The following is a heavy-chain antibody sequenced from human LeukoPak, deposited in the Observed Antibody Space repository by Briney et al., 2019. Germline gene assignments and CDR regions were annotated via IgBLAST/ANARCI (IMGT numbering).Heavy chain of an antibody. J-gene: IGHJ3*02. CDR3: ARRAPGGLGAFDI. D-gene: IGHD1-26*01. CDR2: IYTSGST. CDR1: GGSISSGNYY. V-gene: IGHV4-61*02. Sequence: SETLSLTCTVSGGSISSGNYYWSWIRQPAGKGLEWIGRIYTSGSTNYNPSLKSRVTISVDTSKNQFSLKLSSVTAADTAVYYCARRAPGGLGAFDIWGQGTMVTVSS.